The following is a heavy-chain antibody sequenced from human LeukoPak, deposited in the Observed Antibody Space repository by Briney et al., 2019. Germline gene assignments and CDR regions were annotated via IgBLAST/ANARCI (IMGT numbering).Heavy chain of an antibody. V-gene: IGHV3-23*01. CDR3: AKGPKGYCSGGSCYYSYHYMDV. J-gene: IGHJ6*03. CDR2: ISSTGGTT. CDR1: KFTFSTYG. D-gene: IGHD2-15*01. Sequence: GGSLRLSCAASKFTFSTYGMSWVRQAPGKGLEWVSSISSTGGTTYYADSVKGRFTISRDNSKNTLYLQMNSLRAEDTAVFYCAKGPKGYCSGGSCYYSYHYMDVWGKGTTVTISS.